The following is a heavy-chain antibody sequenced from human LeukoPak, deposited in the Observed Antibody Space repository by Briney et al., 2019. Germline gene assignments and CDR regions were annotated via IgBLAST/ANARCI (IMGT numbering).Heavy chain of an antibody. D-gene: IGHD3-10*01. J-gene: IGHJ4*02. CDR2: IYYSGST. CDR1: GGSISSGDYY. CDR3: ASRYGSGSPFDY. V-gene: IGHV4-30-4*01. Sequence: SETLSLTCTVSGGSISSGDYYWSWIRQPPGRGLEWIGYIYYSGSTYYNPSLKSRVTISVDTSKNQFSLKLSSVTAADTAVYYCASRYGSGSPFDYWGQGTLVTVSS.